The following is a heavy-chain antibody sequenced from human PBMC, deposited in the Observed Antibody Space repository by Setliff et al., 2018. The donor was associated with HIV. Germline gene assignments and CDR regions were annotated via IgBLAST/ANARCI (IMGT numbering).Heavy chain of an antibody. D-gene: IGHD3-16*01. V-gene: IGHV1-46*01. J-gene: IGHJ4*02. Sequence: ASVKVSCKASGYTFTSYAIHWVRQAPGQGLEWLGMVNPGGGSTAYAQKFQGRVTMTRDTSTNTVYMDLSGLRSDDTAVYYCARDRTAGYHYDYGYWGQGTLVTV. CDR2: VNPGGGST. CDR3: ARDRTAGYHYDYGY. CDR1: GYTFTSYA.